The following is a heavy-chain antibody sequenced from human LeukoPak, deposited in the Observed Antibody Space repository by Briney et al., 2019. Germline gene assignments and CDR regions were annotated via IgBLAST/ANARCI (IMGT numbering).Heavy chain of an antibody. D-gene: IGHD5-18*01. CDR2: INHSGST. J-gene: IGHJ4*02. CDR1: GGSFSGYY. CDR3: ARGRRGDGYSYGYLYFDY. Sequence: SETLSLTCAVHGGSFSGYYWSWIRQPPGKGLGWIGEINHSGSTNYNPSLKSRVTISVDTSKNQFSLKLSSVTAADTAVYYCARGRRGDGYSYGYLYFDYWGQGTLVTVSS. V-gene: IGHV4-34*01.